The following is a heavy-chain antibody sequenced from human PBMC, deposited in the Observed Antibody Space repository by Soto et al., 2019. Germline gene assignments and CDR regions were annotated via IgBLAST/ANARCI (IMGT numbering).Heavy chain of an antibody. J-gene: IGHJ4*02. CDR3: ASPPYSGSFLDY. CDR1: GGSISSSSYY. Sequence: PSETLSLTCTVSGGSISSSSYYWGWIRQPPGKGLERIVSIYYSGSTYYNPSLKRRVTISVDTSKNQFSLKLSSVTAADTAVYYCASPPYSGSFLDYWGQGTLVTVSS. CDR2: IYYSGST. D-gene: IGHD1-26*01. V-gene: IGHV4-39*01.